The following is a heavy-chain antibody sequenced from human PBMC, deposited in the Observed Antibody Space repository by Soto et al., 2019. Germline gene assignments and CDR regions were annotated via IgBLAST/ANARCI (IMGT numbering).Heavy chain of an antibody. V-gene: IGHV4-39*01. Sequence: QLQLPESGRGLVKPEETLALTCTVSGGSISSSSYYWGWIRQPPGKGLEWIGSSYYSGSTYYNPYLKRRVTISVDTSKNQCSLKRSSVTDEDTAVYYCARRLDYGGQGTLVTVSP. CDR2: SYYSGST. CDR1: GGSISSSSYY. CDR3: ARRLDY. J-gene: IGHJ4*02.